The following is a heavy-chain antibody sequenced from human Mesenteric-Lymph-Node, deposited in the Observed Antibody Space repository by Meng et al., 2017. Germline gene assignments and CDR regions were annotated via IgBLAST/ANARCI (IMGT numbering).Heavy chain of an antibody. V-gene: IGHV1-18*01. D-gene: IGHD4-17*01. CDR2: ISAYNGNT. J-gene: IGHJ5*02. Sequence: QSGAGVKEPGASVKVSCKASGYTFTSYGISWVRQAPGQGLEWMGWISAYNGNTNYAQKLQGRVTMTTDTSTSTAYMELRSLRSDDTAVYYCARDEDYGDYRIWFDPWGQGTLVTVSS. CDR3: ARDEDYGDYRIWFDP. CDR1: GYTFTSYG.